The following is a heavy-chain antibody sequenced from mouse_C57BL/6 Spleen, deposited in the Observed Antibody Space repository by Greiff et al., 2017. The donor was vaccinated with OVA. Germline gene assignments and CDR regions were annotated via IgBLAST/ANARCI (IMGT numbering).Heavy chain of an antibody. J-gene: IGHJ2*01. D-gene: IGHD2-5*01. CDR3: AREKDSNYEN. CDR1: GFTFSSYA. V-gene: IGHV5-4*01. Sequence: EVQGVESGGGLVKPGGSLKLSCAASGFTFSSYAMSWVRQTPEKRLEWVATISDGGSYTYYPDNVKGRFTLSRDNAKNNLYLQKSHLKSEDTAMYYCAREKDSNYENWGQGTTLTVSS. CDR2: ISDGGSYT.